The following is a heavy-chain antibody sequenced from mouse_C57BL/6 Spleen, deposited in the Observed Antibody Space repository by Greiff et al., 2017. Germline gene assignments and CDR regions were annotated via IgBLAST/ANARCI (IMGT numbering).Heavy chain of an antibody. CDR1: GYAFSSSW. V-gene: IGHV1-82*01. D-gene: IGHD2-2*01. Sequence: QVQLQQSGPELVKPGASVKISCKASGYAFSSSWMNWVKQRPGKGLEWIGRIYPGDGDTNYNGKFKGKATLTADKSSSPAYMQLSSLTSEDSAVYFCARGYLYAMGYWGQGTSVTVAS. CDR2: IYPGDGDT. J-gene: IGHJ4*01. CDR3: ARGYLYAMGY.